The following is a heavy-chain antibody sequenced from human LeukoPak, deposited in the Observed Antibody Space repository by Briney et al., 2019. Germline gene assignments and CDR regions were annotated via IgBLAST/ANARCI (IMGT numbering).Heavy chain of an antibody. CDR3: ATVFYSSGSYPDY. D-gene: IGHD3-10*01. J-gene: IGHJ4*02. V-gene: IGHV3-23*05. Sequence: GGSLILSCEASGFTFSAYAMTWVRQAPGKGLEWVSSIGSDNKPHYSESVKGRFAISRDNSKNTLYLQMNSLRAEDTAVYYCATVFYSSGSYPDYWGQGTLVTVSS. CDR1: GFTFSAYA. CDR2: IGSDNKP.